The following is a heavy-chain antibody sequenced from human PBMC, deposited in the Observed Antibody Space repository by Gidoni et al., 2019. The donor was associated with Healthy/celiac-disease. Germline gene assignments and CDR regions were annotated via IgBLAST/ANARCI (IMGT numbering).Heavy chain of an antibody. V-gene: IGHV3-49*04. J-gene: IGHJ6*02. Sequence: EVQLVESGGGWVQPGRSLRLSCTASGFTFGAYAMSWVRQAPGKGLEWVGFIRSKAYGGTTEYAASVKGRFTISRDDSKSIAYLQMNSLKTEDTAVYYCTREAVMVRGVIIYYYYGMDVWGQGTTVTVSS. D-gene: IGHD3-10*01. CDR2: IRSKAYGGTT. CDR3: TREAVMVRGVIIYYYYGMDV. CDR1: GFTFGAYA.